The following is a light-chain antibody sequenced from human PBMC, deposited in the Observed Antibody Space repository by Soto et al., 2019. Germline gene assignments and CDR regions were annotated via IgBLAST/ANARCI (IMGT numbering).Light chain of an antibody. CDR3: QQYSSYYP. J-gene: IGKJ2*01. Sequence: DLQMTQSPSTLSASLGDRVTITCRASQSISSWVAWYQQKPGKGPKLLIYKASILSSGVPSRFSGSGSGTELPRTIASLRPDGFAIYQCQQYSSYYPFGQGTKLEIK. V-gene: IGKV1-5*03. CDR2: KAS. CDR1: QSISSW.